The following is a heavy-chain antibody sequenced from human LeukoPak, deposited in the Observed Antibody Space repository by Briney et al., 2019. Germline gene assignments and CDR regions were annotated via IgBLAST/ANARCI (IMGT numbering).Heavy chain of an antibody. Sequence: GGSLRLSCAASGFTFNTYNMNWVRQAPGQWLEWVSSITSSSSYIYYADSVKGRFTISRDNAKNSLYLQMNSLRAEDTAVYYCARENYDILTGYYYYYYMDVWGKGTTVTISS. CDR2: ITSSSSYI. J-gene: IGHJ6*03. V-gene: IGHV3-21*01. CDR3: ARENYDILTGYYYYYYMDV. CDR1: GFTFNTYN. D-gene: IGHD3-9*01.